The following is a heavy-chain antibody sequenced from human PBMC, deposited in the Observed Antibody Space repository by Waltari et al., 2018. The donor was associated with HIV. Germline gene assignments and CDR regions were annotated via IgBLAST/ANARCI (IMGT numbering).Heavy chain of an antibody. J-gene: IGHJ4*02. CDR3: ASFQEGGGFDY. D-gene: IGHD3-16*01. CDR1: GGSISSYY. Sequence: QVQLQESGPGLVKPSETLSLTCTVSGGSISSYYWSWIRQPPGKGLEWIGYIYYSGSTNSNPSLKSRFTIAVDTSKNQFSRKLSSVTAADTAVYYCASFQEGGGFDYWGQGTLVTVSS. CDR2: IYYSGST. V-gene: IGHV4-59*01.